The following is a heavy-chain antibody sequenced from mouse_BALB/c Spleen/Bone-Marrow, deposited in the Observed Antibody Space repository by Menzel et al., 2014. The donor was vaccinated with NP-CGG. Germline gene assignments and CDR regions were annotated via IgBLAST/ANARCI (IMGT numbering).Heavy chain of an antibody. Sequence: DVKLVESGGGLVLPGGSRKLSCAASGFTFSSFGMRWVRQAPEKGLEWVAYTSSGSSTIYYADTVKGRFTISRDNPKNTLFLQMTSLRSEDTAMYYCAIRAYWGQGTLVTVSA. CDR2: TSSGSSTI. D-gene: IGHD3-2*02. CDR1: GFTFSSFG. V-gene: IGHV5-17*02. CDR3: AIRAY. J-gene: IGHJ3*01.